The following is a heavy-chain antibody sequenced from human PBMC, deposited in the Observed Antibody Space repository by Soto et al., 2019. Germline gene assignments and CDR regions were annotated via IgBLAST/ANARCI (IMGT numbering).Heavy chain of an antibody. Sequence: QVQLVQSGAEVKKPGASVKVSCKASGYTFTNFGISWVRQAPGPGLEWMGRISAYNGNTNYAQNFQGRVTMTTDTYTSQAYMALRGLRSDDMAVYYCARGGTAIDSWGQGTLVTVSS. CDR1: GYTFTNFG. CDR3: ARGGTAIDS. D-gene: IGHD2-21*02. J-gene: IGHJ4*02. V-gene: IGHV1-18*03. CDR2: ISAYNGNT.